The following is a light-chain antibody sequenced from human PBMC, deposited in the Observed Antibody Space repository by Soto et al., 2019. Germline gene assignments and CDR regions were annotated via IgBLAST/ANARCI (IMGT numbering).Light chain of an antibody. Sequence: EIVLTRSPGILSLSPGERATLSCRASQSVSSRSIVWYQQKLGQAPRLLIYDTSTRATGVPARFSGSRSGTEFTLTINSLQSEDFAVYYCQRYNNWPLTFGGGTKV. CDR2: DTS. CDR1: QSVSSR. V-gene: IGKV3-15*01. J-gene: IGKJ4*01. CDR3: QRYNNWPLT.